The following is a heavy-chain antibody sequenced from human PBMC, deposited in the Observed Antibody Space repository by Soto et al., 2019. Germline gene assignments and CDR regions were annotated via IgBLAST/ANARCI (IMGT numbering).Heavy chain of an antibody. CDR3: AKLASGGKPIDY. CDR2: INPNSGGT. D-gene: IGHD2-15*01. V-gene: IGHV1-2*02. CDR1: GFTFTGHY. J-gene: IGHJ4*02. Sequence: ASVKVSCKASGFTFTGHYIHWVRQAPGQGLEWMGWINPNSGGTSYAQKFQGRLTMTTDTSITTAYMELSRLSSDDTDMYYCAKLASGGKPIDYWGQGTLVTVSS.